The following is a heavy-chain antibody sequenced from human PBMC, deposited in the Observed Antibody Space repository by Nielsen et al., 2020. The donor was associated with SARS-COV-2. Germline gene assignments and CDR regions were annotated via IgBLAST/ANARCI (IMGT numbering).Heavy chain of an antibody. CDR1: GGSFSGYY. CDR2: INHSGST. CDR3: ARVRRLSYDYVWGSYRYAGSTFDY. V-gene: IGHV4-34*01. J-gene: IGHJ4*02. Sequence: SETLSLTCAVYGGSFSGYYWSWIRQPPGKGLEWIGEINHSGSTNYNPSLKSRVTISVDTSKNQFSLKLSSVTAADTAVYYCARVRRLSYDYVWGSYRYAGSTFDYWGQGTLVTVSS. D-gene: IGHD3-16*02.